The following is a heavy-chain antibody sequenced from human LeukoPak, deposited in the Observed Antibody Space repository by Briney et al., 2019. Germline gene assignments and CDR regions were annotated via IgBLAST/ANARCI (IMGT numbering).Heavy chain of an antibody. D-gene: IGHD3-3*02. J-gene: IGHJ4*02. CDR1: GFTFSSYS. V-gene: IGHV3-7*01. CDR3: ARDGAFRIYDY. Sequence: GGSLRLSCAASGFTFSSYSMNWVRQAPGKGLEWVASIKQDGNEKYYVDSVKGRFTISRDNAGNSLYLQMSSLRADDTAVYYCARDGAFRIYDYWGQGTLVTVSS. CDR2: IKQDGNEK.